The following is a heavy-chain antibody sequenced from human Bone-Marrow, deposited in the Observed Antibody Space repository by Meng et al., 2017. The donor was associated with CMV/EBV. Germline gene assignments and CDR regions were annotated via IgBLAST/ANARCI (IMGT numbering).Heavy chain of an antibody. D-gene: IGHD3-3*01. V-gene: IGHV3-30-3*01. CDR1: GFTFSSYA. Sequence: GESLKISCAASGFTFSSYAMHWVRQAPGKGLEWVAVISYDGSNKYYADSVKGRFTISRDNSKNKLYLQMNSLRAEDTAVYYCALYDFWSGWTWGQGTLVTVSS. CDR3: ALYDFWSGWT. CDR2: ISYDGSNK. J-gene: IGHJ5*02.